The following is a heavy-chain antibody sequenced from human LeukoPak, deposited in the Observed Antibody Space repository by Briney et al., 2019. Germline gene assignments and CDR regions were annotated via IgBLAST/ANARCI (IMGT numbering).Heavy chain of an antibody. V-gene: IGHV4-34*01. CDR1: GGSFSGYY. CDR3: ARAGYCSGGSCYNHYYYYYGMDV. Sequence: SETLSLTCAVYGGSFSGYYWSWIRQPPGKGLEWIGEINHSGSTNYNPSLKSRVTISVDTSKNQFSLKLSSVTAADTAVYYCARAGYCSGGSCYNHYYYYYGMDVWGQGTTVTVSS. CDR2: INHSGST. D-gene: IGHD2-15*01. J-gene: IGHJ6*02.